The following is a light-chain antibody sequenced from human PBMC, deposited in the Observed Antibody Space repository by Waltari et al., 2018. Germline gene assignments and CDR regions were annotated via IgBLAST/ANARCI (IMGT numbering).Light chain of an antibody. CDR2: GAS. V-gene: IGKV3-15*01. Sequence: EILMTQSPATLSVSPGDTATLSCRASQRISRNLAWYQQRPGQAPRLLIYGASTRATGVPARFSGRGSGTDFTLIIRSLQSEDCAVYFCQQYDYFWSFGQGTKVEI. CDR3: QQYDYFWS. CDR1: QRISRN. J-gene: IGKJ1*01.